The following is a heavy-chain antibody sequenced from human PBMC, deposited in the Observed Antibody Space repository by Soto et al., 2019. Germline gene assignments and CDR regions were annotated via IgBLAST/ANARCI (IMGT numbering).Heavy chain of an antibody. CDR3: ARHLSSWYTPFDY. J-gene: IGHJ4*02. V-gene: IGHV4-39*01. CDR1: GGSISSSSYY. Sequence: QLQLQESGPGLVKPSETLSLTCTVSGGSISSSSYYWGWIRQPPGKGLEWIGSIYYSGSTYYNPSLKSRVTISVDTSKNQFSLKLSSVTAADTAVYYCARHLSSWYTPFDYWGQGTLVTVSS. CDR2: IYYSGST. D-gene: IGHD6-13*01.